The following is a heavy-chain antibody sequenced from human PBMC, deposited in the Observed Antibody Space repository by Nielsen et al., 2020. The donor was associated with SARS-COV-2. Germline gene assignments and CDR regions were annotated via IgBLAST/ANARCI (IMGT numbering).Heavy chain of an antibody. D-gene: IGHD2-21*01. J-gene: IGHJ6*02. Sequence: GESLKISCAAPGFTFDDYGMSWVRQAPGKGLEWVSGINWNGGSTGYADSVKGRFTISRDNAKNSLYLQMNSLRAEDTALYYCASLWQDFYYYGMDVWGQGTTVTVSS. CDR1: GFTFDDYG. V-gene: IGHV3-20*04. CDR3: ASLWQDFYYYGMDV. CDR2: INWNGGST.